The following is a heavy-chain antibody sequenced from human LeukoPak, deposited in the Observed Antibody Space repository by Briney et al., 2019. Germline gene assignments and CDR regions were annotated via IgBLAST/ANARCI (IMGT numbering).Heavy chain of an antibody. Sequence: ASVKVSCKASGYTFTSYGISWVRQAPGQGLEWMGWISAYNGNTNYAQKLQGRVTMTTDRSTSTAYMELRSLRSDDTALYYCARDGPPEWLRQGIAVAPTGYWGQGTLVTVSS. D-gene: IGHD6-19*01. V-gene: IGHV1-18*01. CDR3: ARDGPPEWLRQGIAVAPTGY. CDR2: ISAYNGNT. CDR1: GYTFTSYG. J-gene: IGHJ4*02.